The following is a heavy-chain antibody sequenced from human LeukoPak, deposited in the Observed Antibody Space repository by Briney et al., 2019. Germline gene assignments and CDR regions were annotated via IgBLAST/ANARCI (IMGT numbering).Heavy chain of an antibody. D-gene: IGHD5-18*01. CDR2: IIPIFGTA. J-gene: IGHJ4*02. Sequence: ASVKVSCKASGGTSTNDAISWVRQAPGQGLEWMGGIIPIFGTANYAQKFQGRVTITADESTSTAYMELSSLRSEDTAVYYCARDQGYRYGYGDFDYWGQGTLVTVSS. CDR1: GGTSTNDA. V-gene: IGHV1-69*13. CDR3: ARDQGYRYGYGDFDY.